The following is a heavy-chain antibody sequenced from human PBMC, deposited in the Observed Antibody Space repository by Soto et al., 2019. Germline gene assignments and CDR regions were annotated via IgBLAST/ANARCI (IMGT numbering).Heavy chain of an antibody. D-gene: IGHD6-13*01. V-gene: IGHV3-23*01. Sequence: GGSLRLSCAASGFTFSSYAMSWVRQAPGKGLEWVSAISGSGGSTYYADSVKGRFTISRDNSKNTLYLQMNSLRAEDTAVYYCAKDLNPGIAAGPNAFDIWGQGTMVTVSS. CDR1: GFTFSSYA. CDR2: ISGSGGST. J-gene: IGHJ3*02. CDR3: AKDLNPGIAAGPNAFDI.